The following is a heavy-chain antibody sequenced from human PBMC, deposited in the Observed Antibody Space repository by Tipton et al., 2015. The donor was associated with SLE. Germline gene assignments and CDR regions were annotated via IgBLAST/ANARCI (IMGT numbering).Heavy chain of an antibody. Sequence: SLRLSCAASGFTFSIAWMSWVRQAPGKGLEWVGRIKSGGATDYAAPVKGRFTISRDDSSNTLFLQMNSLKSEDTAVYYCTTGSLTVPTAAEDNWGQGSLVTVSS. CDR2: IKSGGAT. D-gene: IGHD4-17*01. V-gene: IGHV3-15*01. J-gene: IGHJ4*02. CDR1: GFTFSIAW. CDR3: TTGSLTVPTAAEDN.